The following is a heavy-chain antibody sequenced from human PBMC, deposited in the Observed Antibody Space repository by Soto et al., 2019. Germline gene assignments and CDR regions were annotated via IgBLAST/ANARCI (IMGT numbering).Heavy chain of an antibody. J-gene: IGHJ4*02. CDR2: IYYSGST. D-gene: IGHD3-22*01. CDR1: GGSISSYY. Sequence: SETLSLTCTVSGGSISSYYWSWIRQPPGKGLEWIGYIYYSGSTNYNPSLKSRVTISVDTSKNQFSLKLSSVTAADTAVYYCARFWTGPYYYDSSGFDYWGKGTLVTVSS. CDR3: ARFWTGPYYYDSSGFDY. V-gene: IGHV4-59*01.